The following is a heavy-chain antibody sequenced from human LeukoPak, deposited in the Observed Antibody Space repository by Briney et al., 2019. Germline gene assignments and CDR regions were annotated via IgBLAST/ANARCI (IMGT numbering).Heavy chain of an antibody. CDR1: GYTFTGYY. Sequence: ASVTVSCKASGYTFTGYYMHWVRQAPGQGLEWMGWINPNSGGTNYAQNFQGRVTMTRDTSITTAYMELSRLTSDDTAVYYCARGPRWDPHFDYWGQGTLVTVSS. D-gene: IGHD1-26*01. CDR2: INPNSGGT. V-gene: IGHV1-2*02. J-gene: IGHJ4*02. CDR3: ARGPRWDPHFDY.